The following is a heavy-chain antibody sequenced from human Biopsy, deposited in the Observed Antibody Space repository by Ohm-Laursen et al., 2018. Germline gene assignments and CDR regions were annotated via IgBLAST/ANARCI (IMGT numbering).Heavy chain of an antibody. CDR2: IYASETT. D-gene: IGHD4-17*01. CDR3: TCRYGDSPL. CDR1: GGSLSGYS. J-gene: IGHJ3*01. V-gene: IGHV4-4*07. Sequence: SETLSLTCTVSGGSLSGYSWNWIRQPAGKGLEWIGRIYASETTHFNPSLRSRLIMSVDTSRNQFSLRLSSVTAADTAIYYCTCRYGDSPLWGQGTMVTASS.